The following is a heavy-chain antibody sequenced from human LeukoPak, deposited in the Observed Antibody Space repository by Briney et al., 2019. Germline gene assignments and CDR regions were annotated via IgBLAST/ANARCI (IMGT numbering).Heavy chain of an antibody. J-gene: IGHJ3*02. CDR3: ARDSSGYSGYDAFDI. CDR1: GFTFSSYT. V-gene: IGHV3-48*03. Sequence: PGGSLRPSCAASGFTFSSYTMNWVRQAPGKGLEWVSYISSSGSTIYYADSVKGRFTISRDNAKKSLYLQMNSLRAEDTAVYYCARDSSGYSGYDAFDIWGQGTMVTVSS. CDR2: ISSSGSTI. D-gene: IGHD5-12*01.